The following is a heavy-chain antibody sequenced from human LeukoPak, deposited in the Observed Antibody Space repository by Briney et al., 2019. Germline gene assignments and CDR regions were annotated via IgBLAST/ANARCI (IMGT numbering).Heavy chain of an antibody. CDR3: ARPPSDWSGYYGY. Sequence: PSETLSLTCTVSGGSISSGDYYWSWIRQPPGKGLEWIGYIYYSGSTYYNPSLKSRVTISVDTSKNQFSLKLSSVTAADTAVYYCARPPSDWSGYYGYWGQGTLVTVSS. V-gene: IGHV4-30-4*08. J-gene: IGHJ4*02. D-gene: IGHD3-3*01. CDR2: IYYSGST. CDR1: GGSISSGDYY.